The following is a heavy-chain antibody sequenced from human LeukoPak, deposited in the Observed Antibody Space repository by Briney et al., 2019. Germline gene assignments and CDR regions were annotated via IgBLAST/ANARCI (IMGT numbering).Heavy chain of an antibody. CDR1: GFTFSSYS. Sequence: GGSLRLSCAASGFTFSSYSMNWVRQAPGKGLEWVSSISSSSSYIYYADLVKGRFTISRDNSKDTVYLQMNSLRVEDTAVYYCTKDQSSSSWYAGYWGQGTLVIVSS. V-gene: IGHV3-21*01. CDR3: TKDQSSSSWYAGY. D-gene: IGHD6-13*01. J-gene: IGHJ4*02. CDR2: ISSSSSYI.